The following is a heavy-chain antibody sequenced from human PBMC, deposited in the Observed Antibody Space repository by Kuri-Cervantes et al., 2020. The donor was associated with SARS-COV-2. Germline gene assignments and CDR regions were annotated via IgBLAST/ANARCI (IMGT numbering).Heavy chain of an antibody. J-gene: IGHJ4*02. CDR2: IRSKAYGGTT. Sequence: GGSLRLSCTASGFTFGDYAMSWVRQAPGKGLEWVGFIRSKAYGGTTEYAASVKGRFTISRDDSKSIAYLQMNSLKTEDTAVYYCTRDDFWSGYYRDWGQGTLVTVSS. D-gene: IGHD3-3*01. CDR1: GFTFGDYA. CDR3: TRDDFWSGYYRD. V-gene: IGHV3-49*04.